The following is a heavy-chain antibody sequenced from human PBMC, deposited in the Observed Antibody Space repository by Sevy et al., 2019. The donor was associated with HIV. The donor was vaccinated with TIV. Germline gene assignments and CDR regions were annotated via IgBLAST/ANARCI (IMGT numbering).Heavy chain of an antibody. CDR3: AKDAFEVRGVLSSRGMPTYYHAMDL. CDR2: ISFYGSNK. J-gene: IGHJ6*02. CDR1: GFTFGSYD. D-gene: IGHD3-10*01. Sequence: GGSLRLSCAASGFTFGSYDMYWVRQTPGKGLEWVALISFYGSNKEYADSVKGRFTISRDNSNNTVYLQMSSLKPEDTAVYYCAKDAFEVRGVLSSRGMPTYYHAMDLWGQGTTVTVSS. V-gene: IGHV3-30*18.